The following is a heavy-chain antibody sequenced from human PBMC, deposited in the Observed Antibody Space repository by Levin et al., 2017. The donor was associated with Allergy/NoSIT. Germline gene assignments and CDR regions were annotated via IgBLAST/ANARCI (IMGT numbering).Heavy chain of an antibody. CDR2: IYPGDSDT. Sequence: GGSLRLSCQGSGYSFTSYWIGWVRQMPGKGLEWLGIIYPGDSDTRYSPSFQGQVTISADKSISTAYLQWSSLKASDTAIYYCARRGTRDYYYYMDVWGKGTTVTVSS. V-gene: IGHV5-51*01. CDR3: ARRGTRDYYYYMDV. J-gene: IGHJ6*03. CDR1: GYSFTSYW. D-gene: IGHD1-1*01.